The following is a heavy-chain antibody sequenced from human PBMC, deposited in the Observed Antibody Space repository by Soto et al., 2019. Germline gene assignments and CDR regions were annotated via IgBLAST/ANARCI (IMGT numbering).Heavy chain of an antibody. Sequence: EVQLLESGGGLVQPGGSLRLSCAASGFTFSSYAMSWVRQAPGKGLEWVSTISGSGGSTYYADSVKGRFTISRDNSKNTLYLQMNSMRAEDTAVYYCAKGQSGWYAPFAYWGQGTLVTVSS. CDR2: ISGSGGST. V-gene: IGHV3-23*01. CDR3: AKGQSGWYAPFAY. CDR1: GFTFSSYA. D-gene: IGHD6-19*01. J-gene: IGHJ4*02.